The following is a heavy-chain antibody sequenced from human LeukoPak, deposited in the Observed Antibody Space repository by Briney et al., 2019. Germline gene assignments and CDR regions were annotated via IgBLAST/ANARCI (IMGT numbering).Heavy chain of an antibody. J-gene: IGHJ3*02. CDR1: GFTFSNAW. CDR2: IKSKTDGGTT. CDR3: TTDLEVVVVIANDAFDI. V-gene: IGHV3-15*01. Sequence: GGSLRLSCAASGFTFSNAWMSWVRQAPGKGLEWVGRIKSKTDGGTTDYAAPVKGRFTISRDDSKNTLYLQMNSLKTEDTAVYYCTTDLEVVVVIANDAFDIWGQGTMVTVSS. D-gene: IGHD2-21*01.